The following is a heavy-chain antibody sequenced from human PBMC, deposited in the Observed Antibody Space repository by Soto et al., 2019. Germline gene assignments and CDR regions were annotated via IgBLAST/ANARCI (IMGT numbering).Heavy chain of an antibody. CDR2: IIPIFGTA. J-gene: IGHJ6*02. CDR3: ARDGGRVYYHSSGPASVNGMDV. Sequence: SVKVSCKASGGTFSSYAISWVRQAPGQGLEWMGGIIPIFGTANYAQKFQGRVTITADESTSTAYMELSSLRSEDTAVYYCARDGGRVYYHSSGPASVNGMDVWGQGTTVTVSS. CDR1: GGTFSSYA. D-gene: IGHD3-22*01. V-gene: IGHV1-69*13.